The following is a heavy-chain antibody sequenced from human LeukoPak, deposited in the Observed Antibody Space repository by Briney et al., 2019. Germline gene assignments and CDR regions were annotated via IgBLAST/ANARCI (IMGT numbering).Heavy chain of an antibody. CDR2: IIPILGIA. CDR1: GGTFSSYA. D-gene: IGHD5-18*01. Sequence: PVKVSCKASGGTFSSYAISWVRQAPGQGLEWMGRIIPILGIANYAQKFQGRVTITADKSTGTAYMELSSLRSEDTAVYYCARDRGYSYGPNFDYWGQGTLVTVSS. J-gene: IGHJ4*02. CDR3: ARDRGYSYGPNFDY. V-gene: IGHV1-69*04.